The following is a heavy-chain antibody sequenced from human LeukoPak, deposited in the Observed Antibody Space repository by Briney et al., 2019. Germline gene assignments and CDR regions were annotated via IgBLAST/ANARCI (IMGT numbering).Heavy chain of an antibody. J-gene: IGHJ4*02. CDR1: GFTFDDYA. D-gene: IGHD6-13*01. V-gene: IGHV3-9*01. Sequence: GGSLRLSCAASGFTFDDYAMHWVRQAPGKGLEWVSGISWNSGSIGYADSVKGRFTISRDNAKNSLYLQMNSLRAEDTALYYCAKDNVAAAVDYWGQGTLVTVSS. CDR2: ISWNSGSI. CDR3: AKDNVAAAVDY.